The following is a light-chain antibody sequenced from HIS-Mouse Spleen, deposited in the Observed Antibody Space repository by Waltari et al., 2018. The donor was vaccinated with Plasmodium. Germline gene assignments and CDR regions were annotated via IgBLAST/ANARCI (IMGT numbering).Light chain of an antibody. CDR3: YSTDSSGNHRV. V-gene: IGLV3-10*01. Sequence: SYELTQPPSASVSPAQTARITCSGDALPHRTAYWYQQKSGPAPVLVIYEDSKRPSGIPERFSGSSSGTMATLTISGAQVEDEADYYCYSTDSSGNHRVFGGGTKLTVL. CDR1: ALPHRT. J-gene: IGLJ3*02. CDR2: EDS.